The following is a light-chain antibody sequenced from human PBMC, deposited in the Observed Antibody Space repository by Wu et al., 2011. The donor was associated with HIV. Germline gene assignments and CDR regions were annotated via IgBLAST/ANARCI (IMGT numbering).Light chain of an antibody. J-gene: IGKJ3*01. V-gene: IGKV3-20*01. CDR3: QQYGSSFT. CDR2: ATS. CDR1: QSISSMY. Sequence: ESVLTQSPGILSLSPGERAALSCRASQSISSMYLAWYQQKPGQAPRLLIYATSNRATGIPDRFSGSGSGTDFTLTISRLEPEDFAVYYCQQYGSSFTFGPGTKVDIK.